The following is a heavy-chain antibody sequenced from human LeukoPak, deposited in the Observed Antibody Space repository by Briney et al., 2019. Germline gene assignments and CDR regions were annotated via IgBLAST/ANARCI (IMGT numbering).Heavy chain of an antibody. CDR3: ATLDSGLANWFDP. CDR2: INHSGST. J-gene: IGHJ5*02. D-gene: IGHD3-22*01. CDR1: GGSFSCYY. Sequence: SETLSLAYAVYGGSFSCYYWSWIRQPPGKGLEWIGEINHSGSTNYNPSLKSRVTISVDTSKNQFSLKLSSVTAADTAVYYCATLDSGLANWFDPWGQGTLVTVSS. V-gene: IGHV4-34*01.